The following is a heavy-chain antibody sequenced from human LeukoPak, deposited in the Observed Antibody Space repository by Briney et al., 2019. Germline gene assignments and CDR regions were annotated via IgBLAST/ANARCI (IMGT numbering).Heavy chain of an antibody. Sequence: GGSLRLSCAASGFTFSSYWMHWVRQTPGKGLVWVSRIKSDGSTIYADSVKGRFTISRDNARNTLYLQMNSLRVEDTAMYYCTRAVTYFYGSVTYDWFDPWGQGTLVSVSS. CDR3: TRAVTYFYGSVTYDWFDP. CDR1: GFTFSSYW. CDR2: IKSDGST. V-gene: IGHV3-74*01. J-gene: IGHJ5*02. D-gene: IGHD3-10*01.